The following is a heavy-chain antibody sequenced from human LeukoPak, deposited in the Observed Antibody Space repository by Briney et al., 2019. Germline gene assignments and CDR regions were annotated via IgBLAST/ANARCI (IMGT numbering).Heavy chain of an antibody. CDR1: GFTFSTYS. CDR2: ISGSGGST. D-gene: IGHD4-17*01. Sequence: GGSLRLSCAASGFTFSTYSMNWVRQAPGKGLEWVSAISGSGGSTYYADSVKGRFTISRDNSKNTLYLQMNSLRAEDTAVYYCAKDRAMTTYDYWGQGTLVTVSS. V-gene: IGHV3-23*01. CDR3: AKDRAMTTYDY. J-gene: IGHJ4*02.